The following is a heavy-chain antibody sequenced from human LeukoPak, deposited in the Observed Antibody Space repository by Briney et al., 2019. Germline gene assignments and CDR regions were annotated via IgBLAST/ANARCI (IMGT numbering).Heavy chain of an antibody. D-gene: IGHD1-14*01. CDR3: ARYKYHFDC. V-gene: IGHV1-2*06. CDR1: GYTFTGYY. CDR2: INPKSGGA. Sequence: ASVKVSCKASGYTFTGYYIHWVRQAPGQGREWMGRINPKSGGANYGQTFQGRVTMTRDTSTSTAYMELSRVTSDDTAVYYCARYKYHFDCWGQGTLVTVS. J-gene: IGHJ4*02.